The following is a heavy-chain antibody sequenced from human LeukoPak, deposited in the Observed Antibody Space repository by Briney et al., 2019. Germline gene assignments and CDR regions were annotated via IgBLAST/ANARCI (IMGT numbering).Heavy chain of an antibody. D-gene: IGHD6-13*01. J-gene: IGHJ3*02. Sequence: SETLSLTCTVSGDSITSGDYYCTWIRQPAGKGLECLGRIYTTGSTNYNPSLRSRLTMSVDTSKSHFSLNLSSVTAADTAVYYCARGRLTTWYDAFDIWGQGTMVTVSS. CDR2: IYTTGST. CDR1: GDSITSGDYY. CDR3: ARGRLTTWYDAFDI. V-gene: IGHV4-61*02.